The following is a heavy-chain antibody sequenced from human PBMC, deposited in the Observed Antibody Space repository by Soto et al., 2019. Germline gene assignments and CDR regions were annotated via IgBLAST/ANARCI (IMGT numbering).Heavy chain of an antibody. D-gene: IGHD1-1*01. J-gene: IGHJ6*02. V-gene: IGHV1-69*06. Sequence: SVKVSCKASGGTFINYALSWVRQAPGQGLEWMGGIIPIFDTTNYAQKFQGRVTLTADKSTSTAYMELSSLTSEDTAVYYCARSGNHWNPRTPNGLDVWGQGTTVTVSS. CDR1: GGTFINYA. CDR3: ARSGNHWNPRTPNGLDV. CDR2: IIPIFDTT.